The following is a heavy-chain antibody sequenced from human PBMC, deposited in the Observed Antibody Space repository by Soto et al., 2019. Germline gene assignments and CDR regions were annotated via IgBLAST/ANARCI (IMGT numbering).Heavy chain of an antibody. CDR2: IIPIFGTA. CDR3: ARGTYSSPGNFDY. V-gene: IGHV1-69*13. CDR1: GGTFSSYA. J-gene: IGHJ4*02. D-gene: IGHD6-13*01. Sequence: VKVSCKASGGTFSSYAISWVRQAPGQGLEWMGGIIPIFGTANYAQKFQGRVTITADESTSTAYMELSSLRSEDTAVYYCARGTYSSPGNFDYWGQGTLVTVSS.